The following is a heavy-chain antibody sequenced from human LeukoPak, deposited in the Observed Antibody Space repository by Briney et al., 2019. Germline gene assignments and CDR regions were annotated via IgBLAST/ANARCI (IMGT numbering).Heavy chain of an antibody. CDR2: LSFDGSNE. CDR1: GFTFSSYG. J-gene: IGHJ6*02. V-gene: IGHV3-30*03. D-gene: IGHD3-16*02. Sequence: GGSLRLSCAASGFTFSSYGMHWVRQSPGRGLEWVSFLSFDGSNEFYADSLKGRFTISRDNSKDTLYLQMDSLRAEDTALYYCAREKHDYVWGSYRYYYYYGIDVWGQGTTVTVSS. CDR3: AREKHDYVWGSYRYYYYYGIDV.